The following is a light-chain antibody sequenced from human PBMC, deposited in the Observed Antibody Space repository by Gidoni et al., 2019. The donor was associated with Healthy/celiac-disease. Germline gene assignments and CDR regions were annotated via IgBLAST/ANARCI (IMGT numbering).Light chain of an antibody. CDR2: DAS. CDR1: QSVSSY. Sequence: EIGLTQSPATLSLSPGERATLSCRASQSVSSYLAWYQQKPGQAPRLLIYDASNRATGIPARFSGRGSGIDFTLSISSLEPEDFAVYYCQQRSNWPLPFGGGTKVEIK. CDR3: QQRSNWPLP. V-gene: IGKV3-11*01. J-gene: IGKJ4*01.